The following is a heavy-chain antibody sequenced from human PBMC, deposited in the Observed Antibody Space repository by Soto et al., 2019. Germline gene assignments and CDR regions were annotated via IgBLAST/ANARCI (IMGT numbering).Heavy chain of an antibody. D-gene: IGHD1-26*01. CDR2: IIPFFGTS. V-gene: IGHV1-69*01. J-gene: IGHJ6*02. CDR3: ARVGHITNYGMAV. Sequence: QVQLVQSGAEVKKPGSSVKVSCEASGGTFSSYPINWVRQAPGRGLEWVGGIIPFFGTSNYTQKFQGRVTITADDSTSTAYREMRSLRSEDTAVYYCARVGHITNYGMAVWGQGTTVTVSS. CDR1: GGTFSSYP.